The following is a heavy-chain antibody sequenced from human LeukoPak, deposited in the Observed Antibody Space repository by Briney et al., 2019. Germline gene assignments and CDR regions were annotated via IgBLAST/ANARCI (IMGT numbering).Heavy chain of an antibody. V-gene: IGHV3-23*01. CDR3: AKWEDYYDSSGYRD. CDR1: GFTFSSYA. Sequence: PGGSLRLSCAASGFTFSSYAMSWVRQAPGKGLEWVSAISGSGGSTYYADSVKGRFTISRDNSKNTLYLQMNSLRAEDTAVYYCAKWEDYYDSSGYRDWGQGTLVTVSS. CDR2: ISGSGGST. D-gene: IGHD3-22*01. J-gene: IGHJ4*02.